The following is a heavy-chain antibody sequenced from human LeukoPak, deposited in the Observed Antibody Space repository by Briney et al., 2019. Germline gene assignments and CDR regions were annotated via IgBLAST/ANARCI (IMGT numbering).Heavy chain of an antibody. CDR3: ARSQGIAVAGIDY. CDR2: IWYDGSNK. D-gene: IGHD6-19*01. J-gene: IGHJ4*02. V-gene: IGHV3-33*01. CDR1: VFTFSSYG. Sequence: GGSLRLSCAASVFTFSSYGMHWVRQAPGEGLEWVAVIWYDGSNKYYADSVKGRFTISRDNSKNTLYLQMNSLRAEDTTVYYCARSQGIAVAGIDYWGQGTLVTVSS.